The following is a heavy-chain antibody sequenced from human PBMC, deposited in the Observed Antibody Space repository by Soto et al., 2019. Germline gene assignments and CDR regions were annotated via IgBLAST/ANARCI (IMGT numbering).Heavy chain of an antibody. CDR1: GFPFSSRA. CDR3: AEWARYCSGADCRA. V-gene: IGHV3-23*01. J-gene: IGHJ5*02. Sequence: EVQLLESGGGLVQPGGSLRLSCAASGFPFSSRAMSWVRQAPGKGLEWVSAISGSGTITYYADSVKGRFTISRDTSKNTLYLQRSSLRADDTAVYYCAEWARYCSGADCRAWGQGTLVTVSS. D-gene: IGHD2-15*01. CDR2: ISGSGTIT.